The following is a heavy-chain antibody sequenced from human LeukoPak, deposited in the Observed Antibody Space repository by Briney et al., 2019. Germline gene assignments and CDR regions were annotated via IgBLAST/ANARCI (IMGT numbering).Heavy chain of an antibody. J-gene: IGHJ4*02. CDR2: ISGSGGST. V-gene: IGHV3-23*01. D-gene: IGHD3-3*01. Sequence: QPGGSLRLSCAASGFTFSSYALTWVRPAPGKGLEWVSAISGSGGSTYYADSVKGRFTISRDNSKNTLYLQMNSLRAEDTAVYYCAKVPAVRITIFGVSFDFWGQGTLVTVSS. CDR3: AKVPAVRITIFGVSFDF. CDR1: GFTFSSYA.